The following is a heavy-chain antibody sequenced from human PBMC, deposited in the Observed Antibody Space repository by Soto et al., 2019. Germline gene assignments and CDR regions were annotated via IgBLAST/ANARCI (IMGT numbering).Heavy chain of an antibody. J-gene: IGHJ6*02. CDR3: ARSFIAADPMDV. V-gene: IGHV1-46*01. CDR2: INPSDGTT. CDR1: GYTFASHY. D-gene: IGHD6-13*01. Sequence: QVQLVQSGAEVKKPGASVRVSCKASGYTFASHYIHWVRQAPGQGLEWMGKINPSDGTTTYAQKFQGRVTMTRDASTSTVYMELSSLTYEDMAVSYCARSFIAADPMDVWGQGTTVTVSS.